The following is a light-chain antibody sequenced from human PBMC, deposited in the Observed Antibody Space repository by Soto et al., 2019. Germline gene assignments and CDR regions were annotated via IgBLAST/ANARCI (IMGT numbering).Light chain of an antibody. CDR1: SSDIGAYNY. CDR2: EVT. Sequence: QSALTQPASVSGSPGQSITISCTGTSSDIGAYNYVSWYRQHPGEAPKLIIYEVTHWPSGISSRFSGSKSGNTASLTISGLQAEDEADYYCSSYASDITHVFGGGTKVTVL. J-gene: IGLJ3*02. CDR3: SSYASDITHV. V-gene: IGLV2-14*01.